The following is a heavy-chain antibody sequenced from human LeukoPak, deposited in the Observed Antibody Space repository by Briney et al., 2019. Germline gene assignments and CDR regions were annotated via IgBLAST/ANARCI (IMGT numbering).Heavy chain of an antibody. CDR3: AKDCGLGGTRDH. D-gene: IGHD3/OR15-3a*01. CDR1: VYTFTDYY. V-gene: IGHV1-2*06. Sequence: ASVNVSFKASVYTFTDYYIHWVRQAPGQGLEWMGRIHPKTGGTQSAQKFQGRVTMTTDTSINTAYVELSSLSSDDTAVFYCAKDCGLGGTRDHWGQGTLVTVSS. J-gene: IGHJ4*02. CDR2: IHPKTGGT.